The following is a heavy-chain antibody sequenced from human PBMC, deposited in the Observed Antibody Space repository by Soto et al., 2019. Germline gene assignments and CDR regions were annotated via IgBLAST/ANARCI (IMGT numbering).Heavy chain of an antibody. Sequence: SETLSLTCTVSGGSISRIAYYWGWIRQPPGEGLEWIGSIYYSGSTHYDSSLKSRATISIDTSKNQFSLKLTSVTAADTAVYYCARHAPAYCGGNCHDALDIWGQGTMVTVSS. D-gene: IGHD2-21*02. CDR1: GGSISRIAYY. CDR2: IYYSGST. CDR3: ARHAPAYCGGNCHDALDI. J-gene: IGHJ3*02. V-gene: IGHV4-39*01.